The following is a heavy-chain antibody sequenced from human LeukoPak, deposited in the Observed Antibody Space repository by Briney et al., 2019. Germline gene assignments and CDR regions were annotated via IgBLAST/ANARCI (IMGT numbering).Heavy chain of an antibody. V-gene: IGHV6-1*01. D-gene: IGHD2-21*02. CDR3: ARRLTQCDCFDP. CDR1: GDSVSSNSVT. J-gene: IGHJ5*02. Sequence: SGPGLVKSSQTLSLTCAISGDSVSSNSVTWNWIRQSPSRGLEWLGRTYYRSTWYNDYAVSVRGRITVNPDTSKNQFSLHLNSVTPEDTAVYYCARRLTQCDCFDPWGQGILVTVSS. CDR2: TYYRSTWYN.